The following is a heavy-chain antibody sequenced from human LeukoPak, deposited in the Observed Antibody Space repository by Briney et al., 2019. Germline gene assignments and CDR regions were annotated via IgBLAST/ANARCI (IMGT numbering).Heavy chain of an antibody. Sequence: PGGSLRLSCAASGFTCSSYAMSWVRQAPGKGLEWVSAISGSGGSTYYADSVKGRFTISRDNSKNTLYLQMNSLRAEDTAVYYCAKDRGYSSSWALFDYWGQGTLVTVSS. CDR1: GFTCSSYA. CDR2: ISGSGGST. V-gene: IGHV3-23*01. CDR3: AKDRGYSSSWALFDY. D-gene: IGHD6-13*01. J-gene: IGHJ4*02.